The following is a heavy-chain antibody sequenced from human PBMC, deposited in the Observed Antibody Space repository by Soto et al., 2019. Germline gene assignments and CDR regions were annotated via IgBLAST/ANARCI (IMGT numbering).Heavy chain of an antibody. J-gene: IGHJ4*02. D-gene: IGHD6-13*01. V-gene: IGHV6-1*01. Sequence: SQTLSLTCAISGDSVSSSSVTWNWIRPSPSRGLEWLGRTYYRSTWGNDYAISVKSRITINPDTSNNQFSLHLNSVTPEDTAVYYCARQIAATGTSGTFDYWGQGTLVTVSS. CDR2: TYYRSTWGN. CDR1: GDSVSSSSVT. CDR3: ARQIAATGTSGTFDY.